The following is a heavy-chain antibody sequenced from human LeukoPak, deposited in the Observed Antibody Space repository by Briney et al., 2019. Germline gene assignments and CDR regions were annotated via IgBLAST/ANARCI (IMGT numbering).Heavy chain of an antibody. V-gene: IGHV1-2*02. D-gene: IGHD3-10*01. CDR2: INPNSGGT. CDR1: GYTFTGYY. Sequence: VASVKVSCKASGYTFTGYYMHWVRQAPGQGLEWMGWINPNSGGTNYAQKLQGRVTMTTDTSTNTGYMELRSLRSDDTAVYYCAREYGSRSYTGIDYWGQGTLVTVSS. J-gene: IGHJ4*02. CDR3: AREYGSRSYTGIDY.